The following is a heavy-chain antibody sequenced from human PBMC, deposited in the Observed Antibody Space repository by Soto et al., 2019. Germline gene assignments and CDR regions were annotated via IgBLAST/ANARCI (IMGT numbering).Heavy chain of an antibody. J-gene: IGHJ4*02. CDR3: ALRRRGIYYFEH. Sequence: LSRTCTVSGGSISSDGYFWSSLRQHPGKGLEWIGYFSYSGITYYNSSLKNRLAISVDTSENQFSLRLNSVTAADTAVYFCALRRRGIYYFEHWRKGTRVTVSS. D-gene: IGHD2-15*01. CDR2: FSYSGIT. V-gene: IGHV4-31*03. CDR1: GGSISSDGYF.